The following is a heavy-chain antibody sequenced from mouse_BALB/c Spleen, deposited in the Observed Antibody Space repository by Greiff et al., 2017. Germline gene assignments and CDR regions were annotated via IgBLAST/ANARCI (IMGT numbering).Heavy chain of an antibody. Sequence: EVHLVESGGGLVQPGGSRKLSCAASGFTFSSFGMHWVRQAPEKGLEWVAYISSGSSTIYYADTVKGRFTISRDNPKNTLFLQMTSLRSEDTAMYYCARLEGGGYFDVWGAGTTVTVSS. CDR3: ARLEGGGYFDV. J-gene: IGHJ1*01. CDR1: GFTFSSFG. CDR2: ISSGSSTI. V-gene: IGHV5-17*02.